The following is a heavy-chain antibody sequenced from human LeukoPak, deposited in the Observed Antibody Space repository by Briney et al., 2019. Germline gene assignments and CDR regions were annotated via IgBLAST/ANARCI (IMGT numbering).Heavy chain of an antibody. CDR3: ARAGYSGSWYGPEKRAGYYGMDV. Sequence: GGSLRLSCAASGFTFSSYSMTWVRQAPGKGLEWVSSISSSSSYIYYADSVEGRFTISRDNAKNSLYLQMNSLRAEDTAVYYCARAGYSGSWYGPEKRAGYYGMDVWGQGTTVTVSS. V-gene: IGHV3-21*01. CDR2: ISSSSSYI. D-gene: IGHD6-13*01. J-gene: IGHJ6*02. CDR1: GFTFSSYS.